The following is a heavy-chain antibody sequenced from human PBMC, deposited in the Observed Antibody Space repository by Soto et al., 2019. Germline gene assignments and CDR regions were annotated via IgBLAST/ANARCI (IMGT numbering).Heavy chain of an antibody. J-gene: IGHJ4*02. D-gene: IGHD2-15*01. CDR3: AMGQVVAAQH. CDR2: IYHSGST. CDR1: GGSISSGGYS. V-gene: IGHV4-30-2*01. Sequence: QLQLQESGSGLVKPSQTLSLTCAVSGGSISSGGYSWSWIRQPPGKGLEWIGYIYHSGSTYYNPALKRRVTTSVDRSKNQFSRKLSSVTAADTAVYYCAMGQVVAAQHWGQGTLVTVSS.